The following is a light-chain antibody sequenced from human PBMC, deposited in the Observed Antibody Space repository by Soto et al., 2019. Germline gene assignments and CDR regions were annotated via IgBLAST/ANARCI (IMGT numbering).Light chain of an antibody. CDR3: QQSYISPRT. V-gene: IGKV1-6*01. Sequence: AIQMTQSPASLSASVGDRVTITCRASQGIRNDLGWYQQKPAEAPNRLLYATSSLQGGVPSRFSGSGSETEFSLTIRALQPEDFATYYCQQSYISPRTFGQGTKVDNK. J-gene: IGKJ1*01. CDR2: ATS. CDR1: QGIRND.